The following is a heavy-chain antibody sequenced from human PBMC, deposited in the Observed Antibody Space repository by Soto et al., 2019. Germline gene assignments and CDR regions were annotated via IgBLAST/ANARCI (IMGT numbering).Heavy chain of an antibody. CDR3: ATDRGWYKFDP. Sequence: EVLLVESGGGLVQPGGSLRLSCAASGFSFSSFWMFWVRQAPGKGLEWVASIKQDGSEKYYVGSVRGRFTISRDNAKNSVYLQMNSLRAEDTAVYYCATDRGWYKFDPWGQGTLVTVSS. D-gene: IGHD6-19*01. V-gene: IGHV3-7*01. CDR2: IKQDGSEK. J-gene: IGHJ5*02. CDR1: GFSFSSFW.